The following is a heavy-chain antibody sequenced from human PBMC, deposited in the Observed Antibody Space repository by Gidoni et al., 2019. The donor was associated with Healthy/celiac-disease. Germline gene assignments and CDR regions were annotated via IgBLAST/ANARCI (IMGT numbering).Heavy chain of an antibody. CDR1: GFTFSSYW. V-gene: IGHV3-7*03. Sequence: EVQLVESGGGLVQPGGSLRLSCAASGFTFSSYWMSWVRQAPGKGLEWVANIKQDGSEKYYVDSVKGRFTISRDNAKNSLYLQMNSLRAEDTAVYYCARDPYDFWSGFYGMDVWGQGTTVTVSS. CDR3: ARDPYDFWSGFYGMDV. CDR2: IKQDGSEK. D-gene: IGHD3-3*01. J-gene: IGHJ6*02.